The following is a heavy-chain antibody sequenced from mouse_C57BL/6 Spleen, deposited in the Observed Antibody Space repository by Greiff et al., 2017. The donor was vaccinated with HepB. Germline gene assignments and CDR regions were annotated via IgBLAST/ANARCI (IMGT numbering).Heavy chain of an antibody. CDR2: IYPGSGST. V-gene: IGHV1-55*01. CDR3: ARQTTVVATDY. D-gene: IGHD1-1*01. CDR1: GYTFTSYW. J-gene: IGHJ2*01. Sequence: QVQLKQPGAELVKPGASVKMSCKASGYTFTSYWITWVKLRPGQGLEWIGDIYPGSGSTNYNEKFKSKATLTVDTSSSTAYMQLSSLTSEDSAVYYCARQTTVVATDYWGQGTTLTVSS.